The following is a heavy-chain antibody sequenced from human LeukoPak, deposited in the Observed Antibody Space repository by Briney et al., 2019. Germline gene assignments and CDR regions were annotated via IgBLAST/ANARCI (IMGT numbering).Heavy chain of an antibody. D-gene: IGHD3-22*01. CDR2: ISPRSNTI. CDR3: ARRIYYDNSGYRY. J-gene: IGHJ4*02. CDR1: GFTFSDYY. Sequence: GGSLRLSCAASGFTFSDYYMSWIRQAPGKGLEWISYISPRSNTIYYADSVKGRFTISRDNAKNSLYLQMNSLRAEDTAVYYCARRIYYDNSGYRYWGQGTLATVSS. V-gene: IGHV3-11*04.